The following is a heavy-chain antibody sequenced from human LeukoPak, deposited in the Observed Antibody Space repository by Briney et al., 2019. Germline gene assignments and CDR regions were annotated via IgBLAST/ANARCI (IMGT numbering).Heavy chain of an antibody. Sequence: GSLRLSCAASGFTFKSYSIDRGRQAPGKGVEGGAGISYDGSNKYYADSVKGRFTISRDNSKNTLYLQMNSLRAEDTAVYYCAKDVGKYSSSWFHAFDIWGQGTMVTVSS. CDR3: AKDVGKYSSSWFHAFDI. CDR1: GFTFKSYS. D-gene: IGHD6-13*01. CDR2: ISYDGSNK. V-gene: IGHV3-30*04. J-gene: IGHJ3*02.